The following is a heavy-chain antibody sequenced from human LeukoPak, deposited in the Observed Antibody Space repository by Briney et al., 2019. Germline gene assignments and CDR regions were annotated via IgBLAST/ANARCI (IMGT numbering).Heavy chain of an antibody. Sequence: PGRSLRLSCAASGFPFSNCYIHWVRQAPGKGLEWVAVISNDGSNKYYADSVKGRFTISRDNSKSTLNLQMNSLRTEDTAVYYCAKGGLRNSALEFLFDYWGQGTLVTVSS. J-gene: IGHJ4*02. CDR1: GFPFSNCY. CDR3: AKGGLRNSALEFLFDY. D-gene: IGHD3-10*01. CDR2: ISNDGSNK. V-gene: IGHV3-30*18.